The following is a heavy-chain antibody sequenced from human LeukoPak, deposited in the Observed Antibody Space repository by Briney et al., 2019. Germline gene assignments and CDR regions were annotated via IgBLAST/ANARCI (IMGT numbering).Heavy chain of an antibody. D-gene: IGHD3-10*01. Sequence: RASETLSLTCAVYGGSFSGYYWSWIRQPPGKGLEWIGEINHSGSTNYNPSLKSRVTISVDTSKNQFSLKLSSVTAADTAVYYCARRLGGSGDFNWFDPWGQGTLVTVSS. CDR2: INHSGST. V-gene: IGHV4-34*01. J-gene: IGHJ5*02. CDR3: ARRLGGSGDFNWFDP. CDR1: GGSFSGYY.